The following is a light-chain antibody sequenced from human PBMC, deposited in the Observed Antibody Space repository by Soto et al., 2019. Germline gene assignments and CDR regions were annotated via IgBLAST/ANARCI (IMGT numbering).Light chain of an antibody. V-gene: IGLV4-69*01. CDR3: QTWGTGIHEI. Sequence: QSVLTQSPSASASLGASVKLTCTLSSGRYTYIIAWHQQQPGRGLRYLLSLDSDGRHNKGAGIPDRFSGSSSGAERYLTISSLQSEDEADYYCQTWGTGIHEIFGGGTKLTVL. J-gene: IGLJ2*01. CDR2: LDSDGRH. CDR1: SGRYTYI.